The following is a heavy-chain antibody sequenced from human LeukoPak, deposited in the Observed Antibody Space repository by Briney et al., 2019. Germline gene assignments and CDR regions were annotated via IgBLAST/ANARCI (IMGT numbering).Heavy chain of an antibody. V-gene: IGHV3-21*01. CDR3: ARGRPMDY. J-gene: IGHJ4*02. CDR1: GFTFSSYS. Sequence: GGSLRLSCAASGFTFSSYSMNWARQAPGKGLEWVSSISGSSSYMYYADSVKGRFTISRDNAKNSLYLQMNSQRAEDTAVYYCARGRPMDYWGQGALVTVSS. D-gene: IGHD5-24*01. CDR2: ISGSSSYM.